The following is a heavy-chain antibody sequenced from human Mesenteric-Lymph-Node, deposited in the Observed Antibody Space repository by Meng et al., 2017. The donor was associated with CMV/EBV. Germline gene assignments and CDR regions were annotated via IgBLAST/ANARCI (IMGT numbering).Heavy chain of an antibody. D-gene: IGHD6-13*01. V-gene: IGHV1-3*01. Sequence: SCKASGYTFTNYAMHWVRQAPGQRLEWMGWINAGNGNTKYSQKFQGRVTITRDTSASTAYMELSSLRSEDTAVYYCARYSSSWYVDYWGQGTLVTVSS. J-gene: IGHJ4*02. CDR2: INAGNGNT. CDR1: GYTFTNYA. CDR3: ARYSSSWYVDY.